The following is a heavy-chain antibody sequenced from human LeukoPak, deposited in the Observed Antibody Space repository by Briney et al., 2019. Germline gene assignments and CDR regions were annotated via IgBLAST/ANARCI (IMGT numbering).Heavy chain of an antibody. J-gene: IGHJ1*01. CDR2: INHSGST. CDR3: ARERGRYCSGGSCYRLEYFQH. CDR1: GGSFSGYY. D-gene: IGHD2-15*01. V-gene: IGHV4-34*01. Sequence: SETLSLTCAVYGGSFSGYYWSWIRQPPGKGLEWIGEINHSGSTNYNPSLKSRVTISVDTSKNQFSLKLSSVTAADTAVHYCARERGRYCSGGSCYRLEYFQHWGQGTLVTVSS.